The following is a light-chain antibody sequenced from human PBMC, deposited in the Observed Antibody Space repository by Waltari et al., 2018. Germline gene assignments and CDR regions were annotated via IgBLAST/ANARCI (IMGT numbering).Light chain of an antibody. CDR1: TSNIGYYY. Sequence: QSALTQPPSVSAAPGQTVTISCSGSTSNIGYYYVYWYQHLPGPVPNLPIYGNPRRPSGIPNRVAGSKATTSPTRGSAGLQAGDESDYYSGTWDGSARVYGGGTKRTVL. CDR3: GTWDGSARV. CDR2: GNP. V-gene: IGLV1-51*01. J-gene: IGLJ3*02.